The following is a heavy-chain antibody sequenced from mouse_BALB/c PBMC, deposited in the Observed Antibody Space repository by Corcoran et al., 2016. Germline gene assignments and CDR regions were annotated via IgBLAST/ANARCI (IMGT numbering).Heavy chain of an antibody. Sequence: LVKTGASVKISCKASGYSFTGYYMHWVKQSHGKSLEWIGYISCYNGATSYNQKYKGKATFTVDPSSSTAYMQFNSLTSEASEGYDCERLSSYYCDYWGQGTTLTVSS. CDR3: ERLSSYYCDY. J-gene: IGHJ2*01. CDR1: GYSFTGYY. CDR2: ISCYNGAT. V-gene: IGHV1S34*01.